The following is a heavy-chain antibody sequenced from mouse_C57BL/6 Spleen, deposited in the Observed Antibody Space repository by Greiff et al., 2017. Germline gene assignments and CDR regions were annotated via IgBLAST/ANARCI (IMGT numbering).Heavy chain of an antibody. CDR3: ARFITTLVPYYYAIDY. D-gene: IGHD1-1*01. CDR1: GFSLTSYA. J-gene: IGHJ4*01. Sequence: QVQLQQSGPGLVAPSQSLSITCTVSGFSLTSYAISWVRQPPGKGLEWLGVIWPGGGTNYNSALKSRLSISKDNSKSQVFLKMNSLQTDDTARYYCARFITTLVPYYYAIDYWGQGTSVTVSS. CDR2: IWPGGGT. V-gene: IGHV2-9-1*01.